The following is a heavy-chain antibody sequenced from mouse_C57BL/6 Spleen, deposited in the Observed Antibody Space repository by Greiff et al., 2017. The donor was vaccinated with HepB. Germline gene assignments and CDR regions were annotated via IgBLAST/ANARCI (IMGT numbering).Heavy chain of an antibody. CDR2: INPNNGGT. V-gene: IGHV1-22*01. J-gene: IGHJ3*01. D-gene: IGHD4-1*01. Sequence: EVQVVESGPELVKPGASVKMSCKASGYTFTDYNMHWVKQSHGKSLEWIGYINPNNGGTSYNQKFKGKATLTVNKSSSTAYMELRSLTSEDSAVYYCARSGTENWFAYWGQGTLVTVSA. CDR1: GYTFTDYN. CDR3: ARSGTENWFAY.